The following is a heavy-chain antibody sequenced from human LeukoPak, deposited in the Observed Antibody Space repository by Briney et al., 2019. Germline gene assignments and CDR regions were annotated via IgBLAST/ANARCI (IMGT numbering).Heavy chain of an antibody. CDR1: GGSISSGDYY. Sequence: SQTLSLTCTVSGGSISSGDYYWSWIRQPPGKGLEWIGYIYYSGSTYYNPSLKSRVTISGDTSKNQFSLKLSSVTAADTAVYYCARAYCSSTSCYGGDYYYYMDVWGKGTTVTVSS. V-gene: IGHV4-30-4*08. CDR2: IYYSGST. D-gene: IGHD2-2*01. J-gene: IGHJ6*03. CDR3: ARAYCSSTSCYGGDYYYYMDV.